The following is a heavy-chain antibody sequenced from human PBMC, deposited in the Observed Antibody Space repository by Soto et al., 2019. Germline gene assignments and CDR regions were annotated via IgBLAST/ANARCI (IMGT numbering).Heavy chain of an antibody. J-gene: IGHJ5*02. CDR1: GYRFTSYD. Sequence: GTSVKLSCEACGYRFTSYDINWVRQATGQGLEWMGWMNPNSGNTGYAQKSQGRVTMTRNTSISTSYMELSSLRSEDTAVYYCASRRITGTTYWFDPWGQGTLVTVSS. D-gene: IGHD1-20*01. CDR3: ASRRITGTTYWFDP. CDR2: MNPNSGNT. V-gene: IGHV1-8*01.